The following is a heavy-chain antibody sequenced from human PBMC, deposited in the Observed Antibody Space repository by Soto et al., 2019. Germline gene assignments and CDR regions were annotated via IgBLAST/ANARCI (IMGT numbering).Heavy chain of an antibody. V-gene: IGHV1-2*02. CDR3: ARGGPSYYDSSGDSGY. CDR1: GYTFTGYY. Sequence: ASVKVSCKASGYTFTGYYMHWVRQAPGQGLEWMGWINPNSGGTNYAQKFQGRVTMTRDTSISTAYMELSRLRSDDTAVYYCARGGPSYYDSSGDSGYWGQGTLVTVSS. CDR2: INPNSGGT. J-gene: IGHJ4*02. D-gene: IGHD3-22*01.